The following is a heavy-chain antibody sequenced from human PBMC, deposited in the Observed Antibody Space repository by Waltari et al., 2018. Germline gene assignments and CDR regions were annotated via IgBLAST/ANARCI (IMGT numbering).Heavy chain of an antibody. J-gene: IGHJ4*02. D-gene: IGHD4-17*01. V-gene: IGHV4-38-2*01. CDR1: GYSISSGYY. CDR3: ARHKGRLYGDYVEYFDY. CDR2: IYHSGST. Sequence: QVQLQESGPGMVKPSATLSLTCAVSGYSISSGYYWGWIRQPPGTGLAWIGRIYHSGSTYYTPSLKSRVTISVDTSKNQFSLKLSSVTAADTAVYYCARHKGRLYGDYVEYFDYWGQGTLVTVSS.